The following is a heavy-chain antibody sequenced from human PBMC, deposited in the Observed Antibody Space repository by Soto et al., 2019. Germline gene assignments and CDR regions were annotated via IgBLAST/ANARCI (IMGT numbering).Heavy chain of an antibody. D-gene: IGHD3-10*01. Sequence: ASVKVSCKVSGYTLTELSMHWVRQAPGKGLEWMGGFDPEDGETIYAQKFQGRVTMTEDTSTDTAYMELSSLRSEDTAVYYCATAPDEFGDSMGLYGMDVWGQGTTVTVSS. CDR1: GYTLTELS. CDR2: FDPEDGET. J-gene: IGHJ6*02. V-gene: IGHV1-24*01. CDR3: ATAPDEFGDSMGLYGMDV.